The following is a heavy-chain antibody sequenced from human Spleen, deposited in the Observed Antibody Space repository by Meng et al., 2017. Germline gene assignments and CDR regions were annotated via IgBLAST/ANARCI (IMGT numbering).Heavy chain of an antibody. CDR3: ALLGVVETTSLEDH. D-gene: IGHD2-21*02. J-gene: IGHJ4*02. V-gene: IGHV4-34*01. CDR1: GGSFSGYY. Sequence: QVRLQQWGAGLLKPSETLSLTCAVYGGSFSGYYWSWIRQPPGKGLEWIGEIKHSGSTKYNASLKSRVTISLDTSKNQFSLRMASMTAADTAVYYCALLGVVETTSLEDHWGQGTLVTAPQ. CDR2: IKHSGST.